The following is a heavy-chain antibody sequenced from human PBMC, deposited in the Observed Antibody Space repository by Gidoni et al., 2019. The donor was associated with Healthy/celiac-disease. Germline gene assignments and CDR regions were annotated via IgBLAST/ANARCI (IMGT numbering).Heavy chain of an antibody. CDR2: ISWNSGSI. CDR1: GVNFDEYA. J-gene: IGHJ6*03. CDR3: AKENRGLNVGGSYYMDV. Sequence: EVQLVESGGGLVQTGRSLRLSCAASGVNFDEYAMHWVLQAPGKGLEWVSGISWNSGSIGYADSVKGRFTISRDNAKNSLYLQMNILRAEDTALYYCAKENRGLNVGGSYYMDVWGKGTTVTVSS. V-gene: IGHV3-9*01. D-gene: IGHD2-15*01.